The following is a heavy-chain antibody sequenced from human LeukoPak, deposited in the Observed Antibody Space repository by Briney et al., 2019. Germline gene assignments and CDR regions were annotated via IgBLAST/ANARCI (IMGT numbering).Heavy chain of an antibody. CDR2: IRSKAYGGTT. CDR1: GFTFSSYW. D-gene: IGHD3-10*01. Sequence: GGSLRLSCAASGFTFSSYWMSWVRQAPGKGLEWVGFIRSKAYGGTTEYAASVKGRFTISRDDSKSIAYLQMNSLKTEDTAVYYCTRKGPPLWFGESHYFDYWGQGTLVTVSS. J-gene: IGHJ4*02. V-gene: IGHV3-49*04. CDR3: TRKGPPLWFGESHYFDY.